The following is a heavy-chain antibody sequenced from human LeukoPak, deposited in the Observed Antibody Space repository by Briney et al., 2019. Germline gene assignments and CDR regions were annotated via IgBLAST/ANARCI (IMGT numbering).Heavy chain of an antibody. CDR1: GYTFTSYY. V-gene: IGHV1-46*01. CDR3: AREVMDNLRFDY. Sequence: ASVKVSCKASGYTFTSYYMHWVRQAPGQELEWMGIINPSGGDTSYAQKFQGRLTMTRDTSTNTVYMELTSLRSEDTAVYYCAREVMDNLRFDYWGQGTLVTVSS. J-gene: IGHJ4*02. CDR2: INPSGGDT. D-gene: IGHD1-14*01.